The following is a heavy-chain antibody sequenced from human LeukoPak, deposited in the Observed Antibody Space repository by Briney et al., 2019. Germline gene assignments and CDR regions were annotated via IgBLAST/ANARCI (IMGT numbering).Heavy chain of an antibody. CDR2: VSGSGANT. V-gene: IGHV3-23*01. D-gene: IGHD2-15*01. CDR1: GFRFSTFV. J-gene: IGHJ5*02. Sequence: PGGSLRLSCAASGFRFSTFVMSWVRQAPGKGLEWVPTVSGSGANTYYADSVKGQFTVSRDNSKNTLYLQLNSLRVEDTAVYYCAKGPVAGTRWFDPWGQGTLVTVSS. CDR3: AKGPVAGTRWFDP.